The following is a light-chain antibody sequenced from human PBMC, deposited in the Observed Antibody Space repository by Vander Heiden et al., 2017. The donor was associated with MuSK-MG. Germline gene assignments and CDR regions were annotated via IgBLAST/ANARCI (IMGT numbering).Light chain of an antibody. CDR2: DAS. J-gene: IGKJ2*01. V-gene: IGKV3-11*01. Sequence: EIVLTQSPATLSLSPGERATLSCRASQSVSSYLAWNQQKPGQAPRLLIYDASNRATGIPARFSGSGSGTDFTLTISSLEPEDLAVYYCQQRSNWPPAFGQGTKLXIK. CDR1: QSVSSY. CDR3: QQRSNWPPA.